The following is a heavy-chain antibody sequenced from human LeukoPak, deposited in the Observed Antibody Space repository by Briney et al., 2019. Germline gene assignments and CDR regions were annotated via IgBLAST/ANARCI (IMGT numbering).Heavy chain of an antibody. CDR3: ARGVNDYGDYRGFDH. CDR1: GFTFSSYA. J-gene: IGHJ4*02. Sequence: PGGSQRLSCAASGFTFSSYAMNWVRQAPGKGLEVISSISSSGTPVYYADSVKGRFTISRGNARKSVYLEMNSLRAEDTAVYFCARGVNDYGDYRGFDHWGQGTLVTVSS. V-gene: IGHV3-48*03. CDR2: ISSSGTPV. D-gene: IGHD4-17*01.